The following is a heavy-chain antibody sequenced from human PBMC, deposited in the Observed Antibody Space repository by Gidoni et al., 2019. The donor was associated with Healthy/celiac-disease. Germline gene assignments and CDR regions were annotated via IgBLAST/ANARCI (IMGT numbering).Heavy chain of an antibody. Sequence: QVQLQQWGAGLLKSSETLSLTCAVYGGTFSGYYWSWLRQPPGTGLEWIGEINHSRSTNYNPSLKSRVTISVDTSKNQFSLKLSSVTAADTAVYYCASLDCSGGSCYFPGYYWGQGTLVTVSS. V-gene: IGHV4-34*01. CDR2: INHSRST. D-gene: IGHD2-15*01. J-gene: IGHJ4*02. CDR3: ASLDCSGGSCYFPGYY. CDR1: GGTFSGYY.